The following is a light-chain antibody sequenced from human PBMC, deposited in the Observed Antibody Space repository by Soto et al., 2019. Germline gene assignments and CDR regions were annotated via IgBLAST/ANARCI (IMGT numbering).Light chain of an antibody. V-gene: IGKV3-15*01. Sequence: EIEMTQSPATLSVSPGERATLSCRASQSVSNNLAWYQQQPGQAPRLLIYGASTRATGIPARFSGSESGTEFTFTISSLQSEDFAVYYCQQYNNWPLTFGGGTKVDIK. CDR3: QQYNNWPLT. CDR1: QSVSNN. J-gene: IGKJ4*01. CDR2: GAS.